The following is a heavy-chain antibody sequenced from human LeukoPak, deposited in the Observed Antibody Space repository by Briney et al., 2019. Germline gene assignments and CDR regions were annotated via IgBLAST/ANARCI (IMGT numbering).Heavy chain of an antibody. V-gene: IGHV3-21*01. D-gene: IGHD5-12*01. CDR1: GFTFSSYS. J-gene: IGHJ4*02. CDR2: ISSSSSYI. Sequence: GGFLRLSCAASGFTFSSYSMNWVRHAPGRGLEWVSSISSSSSYIYYADSVKGRFTISRDNAKNSLYLQMNSLRAEDTAVYYCARSDSGYDYDDYWGQGTLVTVSS. CDR3: ARSDSGYDYDDY.